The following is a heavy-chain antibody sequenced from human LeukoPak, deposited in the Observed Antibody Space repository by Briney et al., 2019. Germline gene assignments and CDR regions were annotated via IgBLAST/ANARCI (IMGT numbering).Heavy chain of an antibody. CDR1: GFTFRDYW. J-gene: IGHJ4*02. CDR2: IKADGSQI. CDR3: AKHKIAWRTFDC. V-gene: IGHV3-7*01. Sequence: PGGSLRLSCVASGFTFRDYWMTWVRQAPGKGLEWVANIKADGSQINHVDSVKGRFTISRDNAKNSLYLQMNSLRVEDTAVYYCAKHKIAWRTFDCWGQGTLVTVSS. D-gene: IGHD1/OR15-1a*01.